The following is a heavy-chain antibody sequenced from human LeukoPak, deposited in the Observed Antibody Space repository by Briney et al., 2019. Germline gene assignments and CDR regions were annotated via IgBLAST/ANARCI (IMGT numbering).Heavy chain of an antibody. J-gene: IGHJ5*02. CDR2: IYPGDSDT. Sequence: GESLKTSCKSSGYSFTRYWIGWVRQMPGKGLEWMGIIYPGDSDTRYSPSFQGQVTISADKSISTAYLQWSSLKAPDTAMYYCAKVAATMDWFDPWGQGTLVTVSS. CDR1: GYSFTRYW. CDR3: AKVAATMDWFDP. D-gene: IGHD2-15*01. V-gene: IGHV5-51*01.